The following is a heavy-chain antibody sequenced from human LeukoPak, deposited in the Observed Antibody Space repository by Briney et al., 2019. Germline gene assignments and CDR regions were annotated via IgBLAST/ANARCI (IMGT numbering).Heavy chain of an antibody. CDR2: TRNKANSYTT. Sequence: PGGSLRLSCAASGFTVSSNYMDWVRQAPGKGLEWVGRTRNKANSYTTEYAASVKGRFTISRADSENSLYLQMNSLKTEDTAVYYCARVRYCSSTTCRGAFDIWGQGTMVTVSS. CDR3: ARVRYCSSTTCRGAFDI. J-gene: IGHJ3*02. CDR1: GFTVSSNY. D-gene: IGHD2-2*01. V-gene: IGHV3-72*01.